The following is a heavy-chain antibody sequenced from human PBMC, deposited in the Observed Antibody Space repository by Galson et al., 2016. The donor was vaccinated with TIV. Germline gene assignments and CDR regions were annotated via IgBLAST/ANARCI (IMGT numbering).Heavy chain of an antibody. J-gene: IGHJ6*02. D-gene: IGHD2-2*01. CDR2: IVPTLGMT. CDR1: GGTFSTYA. CDR3: ARYCSTTNCYGRAHDIDV. Sequence: SVKVSCKASGGTFSTYAISWVRQAPGQGLEWMGRIVPTLGMTNYAQKFQGRLTITADISTNTAYMELSILRSEDTAVYFCARYCSTTNCYGRAHDIDVWGQGTTVAVSS. V-gene: IGHV1-69*04.